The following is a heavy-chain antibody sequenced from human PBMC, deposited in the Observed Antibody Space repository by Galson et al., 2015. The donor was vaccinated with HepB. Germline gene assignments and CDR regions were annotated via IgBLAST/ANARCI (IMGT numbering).Heavy chain of an antibody. CDR3: AKVPCRVSSTSCYGYYYYYYGMDV. D-gene: IGHD2-2*01. Sequence: SLRLSCAASGFTFSSYAMGWVRQAPGKGLEWVSAISGSGGSTYYADSVKGRFTISRDNSKNTLYLQMNSLRAEDTAVYYCAKVPCRVSSTSCYGYYYYYYGMDVWGQGTTVTVSS. J-gene: IGHJ6*02. CDR1: GFTFSSYA. CDR2: ISGSGGST. V-gene: IGHV3-23*01.